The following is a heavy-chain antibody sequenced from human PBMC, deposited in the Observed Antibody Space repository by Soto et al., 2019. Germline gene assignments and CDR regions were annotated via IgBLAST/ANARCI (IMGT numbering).Heavy chain of an antibody. D-gene: IGHD3-22*01. CDR1: GFTFSIYA. CDR2: ISYDGSNK. Sequence: PGGSLRLSCAASGFTFSIYAMHWVRQAPGKGLEWVAVISYDGSNKYYADSVKGRFTISRDNSKNTLYLQMNSLRAEDTAVYYCARGERSSGYYRHDYGMDVWGQGTTGTVSS. V-gene: IGHV3-30-3*01. J-gene: IGHJ6*02. CDR3: ARGERSSGYYRHDYGMDV.